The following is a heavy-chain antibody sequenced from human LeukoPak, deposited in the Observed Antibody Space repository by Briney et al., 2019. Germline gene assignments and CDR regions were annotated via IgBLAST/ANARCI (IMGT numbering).Heavy chain of an antibody. CDR2: IYTSGST. J-gene: IGHJ4*02. V-gene: IGHV4-61*02. Sequence: SETLSLTCTVSGGSISSGSYYWSWIRQPAGKGLEWIGRIYTSGSTNYNTSLKSPVTISVDTSKNQFPLKLSSVTAADTAVYSCARGAPLDYWGQGTLVTVSS. CDR3: ARGAPLDY. CDR1: GGSISSGSYY.